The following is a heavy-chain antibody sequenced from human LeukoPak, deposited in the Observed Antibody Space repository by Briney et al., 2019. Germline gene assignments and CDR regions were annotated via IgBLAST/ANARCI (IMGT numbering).Heavy chain of an antibody. CDR1: GFTFSSYW. CDR2: INSDGSST. D-gene: IGHD6-19*01. V-gene: IGHV3-74*01. J-gene: IGHJ4*02. Sequence: GGSLRLSCAASGFTFSSYWMHWVRRAPGKGLVWVSRINSDGSSTTYADSVKGRFTISRDNAKNTLYLQMNSLRAEDTAVYFCARGSGWLYYFDYWGQGTLVTVSS. CDR3: ARGSGWLYYFDY.